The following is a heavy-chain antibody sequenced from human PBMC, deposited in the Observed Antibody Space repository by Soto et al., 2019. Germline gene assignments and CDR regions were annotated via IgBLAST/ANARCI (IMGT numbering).Heavy chain of an antibody. Sequence: QVQLVQSGAEVKKPGSSVKVSCTASGGTFSSYAISWVRQAPGQGLEWMGGIIPIFGTANYAQKFQGRVTITADESTSTAYMELSSLRSEATAVYYCASSGRVLEWLSPLYYYYGMDVWGQGTTVTVSS. J-gene: IGHJ6*02. CDR1: GGTFSSYA. D-gene: IGHD3-3*01. CDR3: ASSGRVLEWLSPLYYYYGMDV. CDR2: IIPIFGTA. V-gene: IGHV1-69*01.